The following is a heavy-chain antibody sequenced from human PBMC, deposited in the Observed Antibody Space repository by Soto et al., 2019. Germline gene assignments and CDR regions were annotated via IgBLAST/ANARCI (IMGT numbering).Heavy chain of an antibody. CDR3: ARQYEPDAFDI. Sequence: SETLSLTCAIYGGSFSTYYWSWIRQPPGKGPEWIGEINHSGNTNYSPSLKSRVTISVDTSKNQFSLRLSSVTAADTAVYYCARQYEPDAFDIWGQGTMVTVSS. D-gene: IGHD3-16*01. CDR2: INHSGNT. CDR1: GGSFSTYY. V-gene: IGHV4-34*01. J-gene: IGHJ3*02.